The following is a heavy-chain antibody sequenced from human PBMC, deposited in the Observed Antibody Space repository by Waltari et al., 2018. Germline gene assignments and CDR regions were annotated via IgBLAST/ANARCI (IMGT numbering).Heavy chain of an antibody. CDR2: IKYDGSQK. J-gene: IGHJ4*02. CDR3: ARGVSGGDDPDY. D-gene: IGHD2-21*01. Sequence: VQLQESGPGLVKPSQTLSLTCTVSGGSISSGDYYWSWVRQAAGKGLEWVANIKYDGSQKYYVDSVKGRFTISRDNAKNSVYLQMNSLRVEDSAVYYCARGVSGGDDPDYWGQGTLVTVSS. V-gene: IGHV3-7*01. CDR1: GGSISSGDYY.